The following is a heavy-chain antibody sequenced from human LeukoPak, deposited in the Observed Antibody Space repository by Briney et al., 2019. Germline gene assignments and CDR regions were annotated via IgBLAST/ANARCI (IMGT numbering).Heavy chain of an antibody. D-gene: IGHD2-15*01. V-gene: IGHV4-34*01. CDR3: ARDPHCSGGSCLNWFDP. CDR2: IYYSGST. CDR1: GGSFSGYY. J-gene: IGHJ5*02. Sequence: SETLSLTCAVYGGSFSGYYWSWIRQPPGKGLEWIGSIYYSGSTYYNPSLKSRVTISVDTSKNQFSLKLSSVTAADTAVYYCARDPHCSGGSCLNWFDPWGQGTLVTVSS.